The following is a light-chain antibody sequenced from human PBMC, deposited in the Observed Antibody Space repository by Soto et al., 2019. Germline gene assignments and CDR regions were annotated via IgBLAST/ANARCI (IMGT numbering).Light chain of an antibody. CDR2: ASS. Sequence: DIQLTQSPSFLSASVGDRVTITCRASQGISSYLAWYQQTPGKAPKLLIYASSILQSGVPSRFSGSGSGTDFTLTISSLQPDDFATYYCQQLNTFPVTFGPRTRLAI. CDR3: QQLNTFPVT. V-gene: IGKV1-9*01. CDR1: QGISSY. J-gene: IGKJ5*01.